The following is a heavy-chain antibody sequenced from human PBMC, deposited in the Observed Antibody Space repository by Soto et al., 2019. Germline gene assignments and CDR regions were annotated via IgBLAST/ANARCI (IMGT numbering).Heavy chain of an antibody. V-gene: IGHV1-3*01. J-gene: IGHJ6*02. D-gene: IGHD3-9*01. CDR3: ARDYRYYDILTGYAYSYYATDV. CDR2: INAGNGNT. CDR1: GYTFTSYA. Sequence: ASVKVSCKASGYTFTSYAMHWVRQAPGQRLEWMGWINAGNGNTKYSQKFQGRVTITRDTSASTAYMELSSLRSEDTAVYYCARDYRYYDILTGYAYSYYATDVWGQGTTVTVSS.